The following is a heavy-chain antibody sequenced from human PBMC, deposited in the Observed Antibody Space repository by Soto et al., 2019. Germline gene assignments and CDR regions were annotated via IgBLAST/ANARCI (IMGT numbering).Heavy chain of an antibody. CDR2: IYYSGST. CDR3: ERHYYSSGWSPFDY. D-gene: IGHD6-19*01. Sequence: QVQLQESGPGLVKPSETLSLTCTVSGGSISSYYWSWIRQPPGKGLEWIGYIYYSGSTNYNPSLKSRVTISVDTSKNQFSLKLSSVTAADTAVYYWERHYYSSGWSPFDYWGQGTLVTVSS. V-gene: IGHV4-59*08. CDR1: GGSISSYY. J-gene: IGHJ4*02.